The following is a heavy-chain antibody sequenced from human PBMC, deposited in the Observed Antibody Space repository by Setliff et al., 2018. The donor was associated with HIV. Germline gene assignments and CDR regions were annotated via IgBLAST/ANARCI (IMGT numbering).Heavy chain of an antibody. J-gene: IGHJ4*02. Sequence: ASVKVSCKASGYTLTSNYMHWVRQAPGQGLEWMGIVNPSDGSTIYAQKFQGRVTMTRDTSTSTAYMELRSLRSDDTAVYYCARVSRSGWFFDWWGQGSLVTVSS. CDR2: VNPSDGST. V-gene: IGHV1-46*01. CDR3: ARVSRSGWFFDW. CDR1: GYTLTSNY. D-gene: IGHD6-19*01.